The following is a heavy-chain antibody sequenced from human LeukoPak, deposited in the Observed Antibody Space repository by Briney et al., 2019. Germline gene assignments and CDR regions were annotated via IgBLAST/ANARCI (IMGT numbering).Heavy chain of an antibody. V-gene: IGHV1-18*01. D-gene: IGHD6-19*01. J-gene: IGHJ4*02. CDR2: ISAYNGNT. CDR1: GFTFTSYG. Sequence: PGGSLRLSCAASGFTFTSYGISWVRQAPGQGLEWMGWISAYNGNTNYAQKLQGRVTMTTDTSTSTAYMELRSLRSDDTAVYYCARDAGYSSGWYEGGYWGQGTLVTVSS. CDR3: ARDAGYSSGWYEGGY.